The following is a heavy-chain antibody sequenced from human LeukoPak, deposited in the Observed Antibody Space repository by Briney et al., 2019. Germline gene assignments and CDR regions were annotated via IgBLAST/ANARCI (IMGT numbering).Heavy chain of an antibody. D-gene: IGHD3-16*01. CDR1: GYSFTSYW. Sequence: GESLKISCKGSGYSFTSYWIGWVRQMPGKGLEWMGIIYPGDSDTRYSPSFQGQVTISADKSISTAYLQWSSLKASDTAMYYCARLAGYSYFGGFTDFDYWGQGTLVTVSS. CDR2: IYPGDSDT. V-gene: IGHV5-51*01. J-gene: IGHJ4*02. CDR3: ARLAGYSYFGGFTDFDY.